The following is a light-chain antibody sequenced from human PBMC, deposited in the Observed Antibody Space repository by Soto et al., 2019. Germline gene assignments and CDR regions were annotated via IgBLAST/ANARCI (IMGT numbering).Light chain of an antibody. Sequence: QSALTQPPSASGSPGQSVTLSCTGTSSDVGGYNYVSWYQQHPGKAPKLMIYEVTKRPSGVPDRFSGSKSGNTASLTVSGLQAEDEADYYCSSYAGSNNLGVLFGGGTQLTVL. CDR3: SSYAGSNNLGVL. J-gene: IGLJ2*01. V-gene: IGLV2-8*01. CDR1: SSDVGGYNY. CDR2: EVT.